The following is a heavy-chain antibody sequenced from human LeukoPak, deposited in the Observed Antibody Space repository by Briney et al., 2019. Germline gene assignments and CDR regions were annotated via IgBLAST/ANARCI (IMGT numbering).Heavy chain of an antibody. V-gene: IGHV4-38-2*02. J-gene: IGHJ5*02. CDR3: AREVSGRFDP. CDR1: GYSISSGYY. Sequence: PSETLSLTCTVSGYSISSGYYWGWIRQPPGKGLEWIGSIYHSGSTYYNPSLKSRVTISVDTSKNQFSLKLSSVTAADTAAYYCAREVSGRFDPWGQGTLVTVSS. CDR2: IYHSGST. D-gene: IGHD1-14*01.